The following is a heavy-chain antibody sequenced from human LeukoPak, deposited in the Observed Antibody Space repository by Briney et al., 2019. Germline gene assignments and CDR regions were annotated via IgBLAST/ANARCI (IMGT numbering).Heavy chain of an antibody. D-gene: IGHD1-14*01. CDR3: ARRGRWFWLPEELKTYNWFDP. CDR1: GDSISSSSSY. CDR2: IYYSGST. V-gene: IGHV4-39*07. J-gene: IGHJ5*02. Sequence: NTSETLSLTCTVSGDSISSSSSYWGWIRQPPGEGLEWIGSIYYSGSTYYNPSLKSRVTISVDTSKNQFSLKLSSVTAADTAVYYCARRGRWFWLPEELKTYNWFDPWGQGTLVTVSS.